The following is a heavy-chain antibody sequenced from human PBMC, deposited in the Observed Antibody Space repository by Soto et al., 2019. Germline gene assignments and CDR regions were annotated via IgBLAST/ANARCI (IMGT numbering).Heavy chain of an antibody. Sequence: QVQLVESGGGVVQPGRSLRLSCAASGFTFSSYAMHWVRQAPGKGLEWVAVIPYDGSNKYYADSVKGRFTISRDNSKNTLYLQMNSLRAEDTAVYYCARGANIVVVVAATGYYYGMDVWGQGTTVTVSS. V-gene: IGHV3-30-3*01. CDR1: GFTFSSYA. J-gene: IGHJ6*02. CDR3: ARGANIVVVVAATGYYYGMDV. CDR2: IPYDGSNK. D-gene: IGHD2-15*01.